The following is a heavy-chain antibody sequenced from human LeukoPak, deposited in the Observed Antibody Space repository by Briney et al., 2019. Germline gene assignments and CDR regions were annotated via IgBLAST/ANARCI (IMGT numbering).Heavy chain of an antibody. J-gene: IGHJ4*02. CDR2: IYYSGST. V-gene: IGHV4-59*01. D-gene: IGHD2-15*01. CDR3: ARSVVVAAANYFDY. Sequence: SETLSLTCTVSGGSISSYYWSWIRQPPGKGLEWIGYIYYSGSTNYNPSLKSRVTISVDTSKNQFSLKLSSATAADTAVYYCARSVVVAAANYFDYWGQGTLVTVSS. CDR1: GGSISSYY.